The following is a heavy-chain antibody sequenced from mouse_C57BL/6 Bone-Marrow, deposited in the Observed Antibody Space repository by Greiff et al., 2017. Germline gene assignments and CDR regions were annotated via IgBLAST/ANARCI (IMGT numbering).Heavy chain of an antibody. CDR2: IYPGDGDT. D-gene: IGHD2-13*01. J-gene: IGHJ2*01. Sequence: VQLQHSGPELVKPGASVKISCKASGYAFSSSWMNWVKQRPGKGLEWIGRIYPGDGDTNYNGKFKGKATLTADKSSSTAYMQLSSLTSEDSAVYFCARERLAGFDYWGQGTTLTVSS. V-gene: IGHV1-82*01. CDR3: ARERLAGFDY. CDR1: GYAFSSSW.